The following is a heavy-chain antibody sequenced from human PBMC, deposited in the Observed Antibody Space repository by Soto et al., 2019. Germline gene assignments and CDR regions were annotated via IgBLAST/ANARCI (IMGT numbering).Heavy chain of an antibody. CDR3: AKDREYSSGWFPFDY. D-gene: IGHD6-19*01. CDR2: ISGSGGST. Sequence: GALRLSCAASGFTFSSYAMTSVRQAPGKGLEWVSAISGSGGSTYYADSVKGRFTISRDNSKNTLYLQMNSLRAEDTAVYYCAKDREYSSGWFPFDYWGQGTLVTVSS. V-gene: IGHV3-23*01. J-gene: IGHJ4*02. CDR1: GFTFSSYA.